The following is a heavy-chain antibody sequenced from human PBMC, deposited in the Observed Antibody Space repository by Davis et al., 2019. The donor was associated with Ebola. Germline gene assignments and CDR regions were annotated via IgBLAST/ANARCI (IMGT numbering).Heavy chain of an antibody. D-gene: IGHD2-21*02. CDR3: ARGWGLRTDY. J-gene: IGHJ4*02. CDR1: GFTVSSNY. Sequence: GESLKISCAASGFTVSSNYMSWVRQAPGKGLEWVSVIYSGGSTYYADSVKGRFTISRDNSKNTLYLQMNSLRAEDTAVYYCARGWGLRTDYWGQGTLVTVSS. V-gene: IGHV3-53*01. CDR2: IYSGGST.